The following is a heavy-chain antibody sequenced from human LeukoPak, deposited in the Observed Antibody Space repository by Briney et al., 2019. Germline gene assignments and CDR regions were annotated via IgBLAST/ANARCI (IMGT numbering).Heavy chain of an antibody. Sequence: GGSLRLSCAASGFTFSSYSMNWVRQAPGKGLEWVSSISTSSSYIYYADSVKGRFTISRDNAKNSLYLQMNSLRAEDTAVYYCARDLGYQTYYYYYMDVWGKGTTVTVSS. CDR2: ISTSSSYI. J-gene: IGHJ6*03. D-gene: IGHD5-12*01. V-gene: IGHV3-21*01. CDR3: ARDLGYQTYYYYYMDV. CDR1: GFTFSSYS.